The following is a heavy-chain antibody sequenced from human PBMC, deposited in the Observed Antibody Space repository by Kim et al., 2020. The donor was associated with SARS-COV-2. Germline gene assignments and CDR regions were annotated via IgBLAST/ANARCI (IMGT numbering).Heavy chain of an antibody. J-gene: IGHJ4*02. D-gene: IGHD5-18*01. CDR3: ARPEGYSYGFLY. Sequence: YYNPSLKSRVTISVDTSKNQFSLKLSSVTAADTAVYYCARPEGYSYGFLYWGQGTLVTVSS. V-gene: IGHV4-39*01.